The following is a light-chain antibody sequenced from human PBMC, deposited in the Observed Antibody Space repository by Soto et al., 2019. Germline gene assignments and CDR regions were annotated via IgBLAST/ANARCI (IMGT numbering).Light chain of an antibody. J-gene: IGLJ1*01. CDR2: EVS. Sequence: QSVPTQPASVSGSPGQSITISCTGTSSDVGNYKYVSWYQQHPGKAPKLMIYEVSNRPSGVSNRFSGSKSGNTASLTISGLQAEDETDYYCLSYTSSGTYVFGTGTKVTVL. V-gene: IGLV2-14*01. CDR1: SSDVGNYKY. CDR3: LSYTSSGTYV.